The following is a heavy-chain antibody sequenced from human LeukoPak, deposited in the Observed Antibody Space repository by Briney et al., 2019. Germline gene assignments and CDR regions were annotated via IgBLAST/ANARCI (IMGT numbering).Heavy chain of an antibody. CDR1: GFTFSSYG. J-gene: IGHJ5*02. CDR2: IRYDGSNK. D-gene: IGHD2-21*02. V-gene: IGHV3-30*02. CDR3: ATDLSRRDDFLNWFDP. Sequence: GGSLRLSCAASGFTFSSYGMHWVRQAPGKGLEWVAFIRYDGSNKYYADSVKGRFTISRDNSKNTLYLQMNSLRAEDTAVYYCATDLSRRDDFLNWFDPWGQGTLVTVSS.